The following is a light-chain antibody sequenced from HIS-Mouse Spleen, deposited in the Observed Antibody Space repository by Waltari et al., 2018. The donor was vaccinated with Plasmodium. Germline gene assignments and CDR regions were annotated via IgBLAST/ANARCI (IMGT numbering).Light chain of an antibody. Sequence: QTVVTQEPSLTVSPGGTVTLTCASSTGAVTSGYYPNWFQQKPEHAPRALSYSTRNKTPCAPARFSGSLLGGKAALTLSGVQPEDEAEYYCLLYDGGARVFGGGTKLTVL. CDR2: STR. CDR3: LLYDGGARV. V-gene: IGLV7-43*01. J-gene: IGLJ3*02. CDR1: TGAVTSGYY.